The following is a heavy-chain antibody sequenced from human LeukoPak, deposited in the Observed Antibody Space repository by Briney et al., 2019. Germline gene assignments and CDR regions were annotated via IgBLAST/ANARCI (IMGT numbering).Heavy chain of an antibody. CDR2: IDYSGST. Sequence: SETLSLTCSVSNGSISSSRYFWGWIRQPPGKGLEWIGSIDYSGSTYYNPSLKSRVTISVDTSKNHFSLDLSSVTAADTAVYYCARDRSSSWYKDFDYWGQGALVTVSS. D-gene: IGHD6-13*01. CDR3: ARDRSSSWYKDFDY. J-gene: IGHJ4*02. V-gene: IGHV4-39*07. CDR1: NGSISSSRYF.